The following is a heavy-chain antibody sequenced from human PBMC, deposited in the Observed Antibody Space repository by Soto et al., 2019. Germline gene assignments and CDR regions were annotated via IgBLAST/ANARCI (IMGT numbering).Heavy chain of an antibody. CDR2: ISGYNENP. D-gene: IGHD2-2*02. V-gene: IGHV1-18*01. Sequence: GASVKVSCKASGYTFTRYGFSWVRQAPGQRLEWMGWISGYNENPNYAQKFQGRVTLTTDTSTSTAYMELRSLRSDDTALYYCARDIHGEYPEYWGQGTLVNVS. CDR3: ARDIHGEYPEY. J-gene: IGHJ4*02. CDR1: GYTFTRYG.